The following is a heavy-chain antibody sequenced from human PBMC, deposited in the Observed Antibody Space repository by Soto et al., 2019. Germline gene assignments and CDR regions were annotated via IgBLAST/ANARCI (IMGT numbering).Heavy chain of an antibody. CDR1: GESVSSNSAA. CDR2: TYYRSKWNN. D-gene: IGHD2-8*02. CDR3: ARGTGAFTIDY. J-gene: IGHJ4*02. Sequence: KQSQTLSLTCAISGESVSSNSAAWNWIRQYPSRGLEWLVSTYYRSKWNNDYAVSVKSRITINPDTSKNQFSLQLNSVTPEDTAVYYCARGTGAFTIDYWGQGTLVTVSS. V-gene: IGHV6-1*01.